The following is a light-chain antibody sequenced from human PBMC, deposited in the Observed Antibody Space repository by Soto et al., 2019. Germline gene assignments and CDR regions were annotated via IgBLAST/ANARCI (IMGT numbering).Light chain of an antibody. CDR2: DAS. CDR3: QQDCSYFFT. Sequence: DIQMTRSPPTLSASVGERISISCRATQSVSHMLAWYQKRPGKAPKLLIHDASTLAGGVPPRFSGSGTGTEFTLTSNDLQPDDFATYYCQQDCSYFFTFGPGTKVDV. CDR1: QSVSHM. V-gene: IGKV1-5*01. J-gene: IGKJ3*01.